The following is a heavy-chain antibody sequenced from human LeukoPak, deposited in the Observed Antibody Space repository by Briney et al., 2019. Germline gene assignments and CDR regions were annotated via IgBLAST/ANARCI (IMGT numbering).Heavy chain of an antibody. CDR1: GFTFDDYT. V-gene: IGHV3-23*01. D-gene: IGHD2-15*01. Sequence: GGSLRLSCAASGFTFDDYTMPWVRQAPGKGLEWVSAISGSGGSTYYADSVKGRFTISRDNSKNTLYLQMNSLRAEDTAVYYCAKGYCTGGSCYPFDYWGQGTLVTVSS. J-gene: IGHJ4*02. CDR2: ISGSGGST. CDR3: AKGYCTGGSCYPFDY.